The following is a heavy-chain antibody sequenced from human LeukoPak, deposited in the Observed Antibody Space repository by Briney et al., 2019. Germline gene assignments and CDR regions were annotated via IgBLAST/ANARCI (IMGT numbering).Heavy chain of an antibody. CDR1: GGTFSSYA. CDR2: IIPIFGTA. V-gene: IGHV1-69*13. J-gene: IGHJ3*01. CDR3: ASKGDGSCDISHCQGALDF. Sequence: SVKVSCKASGGTFSSYAISWVRQAPGHGLEWMGGIIPIFGTANYAQKFQGRVTITADESTSTAYMELSSLRSDDTAVYYCASKGDGSCDISHCQGALDFWGQGSMVTVSS. D-gene: IGHD3-9*01.